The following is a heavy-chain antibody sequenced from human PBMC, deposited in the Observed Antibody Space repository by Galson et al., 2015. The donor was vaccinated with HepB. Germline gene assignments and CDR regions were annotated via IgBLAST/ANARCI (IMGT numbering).Heavy chain of an antibody. D-gene: IGHD3-9*01. CDR2: IIPIFGTA. V-gene: IGHV1-69*13. Sequence: SVKVSCKASGGTFSSYAISWVRQAPGQGLEWMGGIIPIFGTANYAQKFQGRVTITADESTSTAYMELSSLRSEDTAVYYCARDGGTYDILTGYYSTPYYYYYMDVWGKGTTVTVSS. CDR3: ARDGGTYDILTGYYSTPYYYYYMDV. J-gene: IGHJ6*03. CDR1: GGTFSSYA.